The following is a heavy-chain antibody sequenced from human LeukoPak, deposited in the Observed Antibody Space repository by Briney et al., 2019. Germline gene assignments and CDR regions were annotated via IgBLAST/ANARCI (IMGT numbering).Heavy chain of an antibody. V-gene: IGHV3-21*01. CDR2: ISSSSSYI. J-gene: IGHJ3*02. D-gene: IGHD3-22*01. CDR1: GFTFSSYS. Sequence: SGGSLRLSCAASGFTFSSYSMNWVRQAPGKGLEWVSSISSSSSYIYYADSVKGRFTISRDNAKNSLYLQMNSLRAEDTAVYYCARGPRYYDDSGFHYGVFDIWGQGTLVTVSS. CDR3: ARGPRYYDDSGFHYGVFDI.